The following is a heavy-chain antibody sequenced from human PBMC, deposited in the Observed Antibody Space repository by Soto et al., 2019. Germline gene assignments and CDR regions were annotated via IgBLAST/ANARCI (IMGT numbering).Heavy chain of an antibody. CDR2: IWYDGSNK. CDR3: ARDPTETNYYYYYMDV. J-gene: IGHJ6*03. Sequence: QVQLVESGGGVVQPGRSLRLSCAASGFTFSRYGMHWVRQAPGKGLEWVAVIWYDGSNKYYEDFVKGRFTISRDNSKYTLYLQMNGLRAEDTAVYYCARDPTETNYYYYYMDVGGKGTSVTVSS. D-gene: IGHD1-7*01. V-gene: IGHV3-33*01. CDR1: GFTFSRYG.